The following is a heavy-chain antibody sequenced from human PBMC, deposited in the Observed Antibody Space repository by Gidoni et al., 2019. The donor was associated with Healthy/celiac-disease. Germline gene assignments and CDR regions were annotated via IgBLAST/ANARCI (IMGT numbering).Heavy chain of an antibody. CDR1: CGSISRGSYY. J-gene: IGHJ6*03. V-gene: IGHV4-61*02. CDR2: IYPSGST. CDR3: ARAQPNFYYYYYMDV. D-gene: IGHD1-1*01. Sequence: QVQLQESGPGLVKPSQTLSLTCTVSCGSISRGSYYWSWIRQPAGKGLEWIGRIYPSGSTNYNPSLKSRVTISVDTSKNQFSLKLSSVTAADTAVYYCARAQPNFYYYYYMDVWGKGTTVTVSS.